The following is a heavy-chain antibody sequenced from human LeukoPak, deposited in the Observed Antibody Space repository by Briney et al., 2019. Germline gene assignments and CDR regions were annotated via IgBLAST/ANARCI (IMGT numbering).Heavy chain of an antibody. CDR3: AKDSDSALYGMNV. CDR1: GFTFSSYG. D-gene: IGHD2-21*02. Sequence: GGSLRLSCAASGFTFSSYGMHWVRQAPGKGLEWVAVISYDGSNKYYADSVKGRFTISRDNSKNTLYLQMNSLRAEDTAVYYCAKDSDSALYGMNVWRQGTTVTVSS. CDR2: ISYDGSNK. V-gene: IGHV3-30*18. J-gene: IGHJ6*01.